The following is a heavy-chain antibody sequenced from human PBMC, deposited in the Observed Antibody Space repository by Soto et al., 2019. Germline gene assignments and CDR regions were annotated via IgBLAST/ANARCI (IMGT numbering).Heavy chain of an antibody. CDR3: ARGSSAIFGVVQPLY. CDR1: GYTFTSYD. CDR2: MNPNSGNT. J-gene: IGHJ4*02. D-gene: IGHD3-3*01. Sequence: GASVKVSCKASGYTFTSYDIDWVRQATGQGLEWMGWMNPNSGNTGYAQKFQGRVTMTRNTSISTAYMELSSLRSEDTAVYYCARGSSAIFGVVQPLYWSQGTLVTVSS. V-gene: IGHV1-8*01.